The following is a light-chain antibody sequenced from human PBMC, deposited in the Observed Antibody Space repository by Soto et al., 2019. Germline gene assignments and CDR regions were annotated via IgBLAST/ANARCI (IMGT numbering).Light chain of an antibody. CDR2: DVT. CDR3: CSYAGNLAL. CDR1: SSDVGAYDF. V-gene: IGLV2-11*01. Sequence: SVLTQPRSVSGSPGQSVTISCTGTSSDVGAYDFVPWYQQHPGKAPKLVMSDVTKRPSGVPDRFSGSKSGNTASLTISGLQAEDEADYYCCSYAGNLALFGGGTKVTV. J-gene: IGLJ2*01.